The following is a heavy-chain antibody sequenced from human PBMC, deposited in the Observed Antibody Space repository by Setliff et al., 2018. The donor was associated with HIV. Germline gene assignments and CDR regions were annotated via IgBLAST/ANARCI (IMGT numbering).Heavy chain of an antibody. CDR3: ATDRTQTGINMVRGRIVDPARYPLDY. D-gene: IGHD3-10*01. CDR1: GYRFNTYG. J-gene: IGHJ4*02. V-gene: IGHV1-18*01. Sequence: GASVKVSCKASGYRFNTYGISWVRQAPGQGLEWMGWISPYNGDTRFAQSLQGRVTMTKDTSTGTAYMELSSLRSDDTAVYYCATDRTQTGINMVRGRIVDPARYPLDYWGQGTLVTVSS. CDR2: ISPYNGDT.